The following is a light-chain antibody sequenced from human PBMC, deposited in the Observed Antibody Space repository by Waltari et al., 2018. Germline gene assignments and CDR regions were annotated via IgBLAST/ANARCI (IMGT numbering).Light chain of an antibody. CDR2: RAS. V-gene: IGKV1-5*03. CDR1: QSFSNA. Sequence: DIQMTQSPSTLSASVGDRVTITCRASQSFSNALAWYQQKPGKAPKLPIYRASTLEIGVLSRFSGSGAGKDFILTISSLQPDDFATYYCQQYATYPRTFAQGTKVEVK. J-gene: IGKJ1*01. CDR3: QQYATYPRT.